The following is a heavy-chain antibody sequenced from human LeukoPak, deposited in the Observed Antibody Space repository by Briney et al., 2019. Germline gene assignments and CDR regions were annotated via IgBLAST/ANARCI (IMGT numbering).Heavy chain of an antibody. D-gene: IGHD6-19*01. Sequence: GGSLRLSCAASGFTFSSYSMNWVRQAPGKGLEWVSSISSSSSYIYYADSVKGRFTTSRDNAKNSLYLQMNSLRAEDTAVYYCARDTIAVAGSYPYYFDYWGQGTLVTVSS. CDR2: ISSSSSYI. CDR1: GFTFSSYS. CDR3: ARDTIAVAGSYPYYFDY. V-gene: IGHV3-21*01. J-gene: IGHJ4*02.